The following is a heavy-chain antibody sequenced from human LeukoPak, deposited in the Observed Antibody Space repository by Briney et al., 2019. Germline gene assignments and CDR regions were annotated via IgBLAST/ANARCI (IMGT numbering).Heavy chain of an antibody. J-gene: IGHJ3*02. CDR3: ARRPAAMDAFGI. CDR1: GYTFTGYY. V-gene: IGHV1-2*02. Sequence: VASVKVSCKASGYTFTGYYMHWVRQAPGQGLEWMGWINPNSGGTNYAQKFQGRVTMTRDTSISTAYMELSRLRSDDTAVYYCARRPAAMDAFGIWGQGTMVTVSS. D-gene: IGHD2-2*01. CDR2: INPNSGGT.